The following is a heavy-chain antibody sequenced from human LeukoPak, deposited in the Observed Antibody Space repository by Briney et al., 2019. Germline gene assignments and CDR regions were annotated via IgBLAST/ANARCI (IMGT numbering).Heavy chain of an antibody. CDR2: IIPIFGTA. D-gene: IGHD2-2*01. J-gene: IGHJ4*02. CDR1: GGTFSSYA. CDR3: ARLDIVVVPAAYNTNGYFDN. V-gene: IGHV1-69*01. Sequence: KVSCKASGGTFSSYAISWVRQAPGQGLEWMGGIIPIFGTANYAQKFQGRVTITADESTSTAYMELSSLRSEDTAVYYCARLDIVVVPAAYNTNGYFDNWGQGTLVTVSS.